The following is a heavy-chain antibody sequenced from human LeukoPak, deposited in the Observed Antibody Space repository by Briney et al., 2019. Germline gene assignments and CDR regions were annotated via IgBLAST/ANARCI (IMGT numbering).Heavy chain of an antibody. J-gene: IGHJ3*02. Sequence: PSETLSLTCTVSGGSISSYYWSWIRQPPGKGLEWIGYIYYSGSTNYNPSLKSRVTISVDTSKNQFSLKLSSVTAADTAVYYCAGWADYGGNSFDAFDIWGQGTMVTVSS. CDR2: IYYSGST. CDR3: AGWADYGGNSFDAFDI. V-gene: IGHV4-59*01. CDR1: GGSISSYY. D-gene: IGHD4-23*01.